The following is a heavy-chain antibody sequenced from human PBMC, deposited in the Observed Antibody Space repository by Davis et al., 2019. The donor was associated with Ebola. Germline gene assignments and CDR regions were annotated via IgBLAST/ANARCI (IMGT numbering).Heavy chain of an antibody. Sequence: GESLKISCAASGFTFSTYWMHWVRQAPGKGLVWVSRINSDGTSTSYADSVKGRFTISRDNAKNTLYLQMNSLRAEDTAVYYCTSLSGPIDYWGQGTLGTVSS. CDR1: GFTFSTYW. CDR2: INSDGTST. D-gene: IGHD2-15*01. CDR3: TSLSGPIDY. V-gene: IGHV3-74*01. J-gene: IGHJ4*02.